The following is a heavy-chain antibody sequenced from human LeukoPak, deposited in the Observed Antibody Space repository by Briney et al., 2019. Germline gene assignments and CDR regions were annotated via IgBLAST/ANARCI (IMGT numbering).Heavy chain of an antibody. Sequence: GGSLRLSCAASGFTFDDYATHWVRQAPGKGLEWVSLISGDGGSTNYADSVKGRFTISRDNAKNSLYLQMNSLRAEDTAVYYCARPLGTGAFGELSWGQGTLVTVSS. V-gene: IGHV3-43*02. CDR3: ARPLGTGAFGELS. J-gene: IGHJ5*02. CDR1: GFTFDDYA. D-gene: IGHD3-10*01. CDR2: ISGDGGST.